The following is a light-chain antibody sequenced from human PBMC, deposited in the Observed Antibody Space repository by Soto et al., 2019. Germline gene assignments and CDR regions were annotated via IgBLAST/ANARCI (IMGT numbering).Light chain of an antibody. CDR2: KAS. J-gene: IGKJ1*01. CDR1: QSISSW. CDR3: QQYSYYAT. Sequence: DIQMTQSPSTLSASVGDRVTITCRASQSISSWLAWYQQKPGEAPKLLIYKASNLADVVPSRFSGSGSGTEFTLTVRSLQHDDFASYYCQQYSYYATFGQGTRVEIK. V-gene: IGKV1-5*03.